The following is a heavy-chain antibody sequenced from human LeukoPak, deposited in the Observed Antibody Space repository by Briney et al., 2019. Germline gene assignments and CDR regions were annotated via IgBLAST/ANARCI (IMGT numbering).Heavy chain of an antibody. CDR1: GGSISSYY. Sequence: PSETLSLTCTVSGGSISSYYWSWIRQPPGKGLEWIGYIYYSGSTNHNPSLKSRVTISVDTSKNQFSLKLSSVTAADTAVYYCARHSRGYFDYWGQGTLVTVSS. CDR2: IYYSGST. V-gene: IGHV4-59*01. CDR3: ARHSRGYFDY. J-gene: IGHJ4*02.